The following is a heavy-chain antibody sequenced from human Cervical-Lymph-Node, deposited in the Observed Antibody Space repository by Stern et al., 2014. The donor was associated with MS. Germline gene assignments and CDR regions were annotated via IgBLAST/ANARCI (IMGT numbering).Heavy chain of an antibody. J-gene: IGHJ4*02. Sequence: QVQLGQWGAGLLKPSETLSLTCAVYGGSFSGYSWTWIRQSPGKGLEWIGEINHSASTNYNPSLKSRVTISVDTSKNQFSLNLSSVTAADTAVYYCARRRYSTSWSQFDYWGQGTPVTVSS. D-gene: IGHD5-12*01. V-gene: IGHV4-34*01. CDR3: ARRRYSTSWSQFDY. CDR2: INHSAST. CDR1: GGSFSGYS.